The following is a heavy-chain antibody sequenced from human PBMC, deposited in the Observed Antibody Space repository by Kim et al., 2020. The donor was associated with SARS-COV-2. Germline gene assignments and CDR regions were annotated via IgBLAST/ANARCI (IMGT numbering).Heavy chain of an antibody. CDR2: GSSR. J-gene: IGHJ6*02. V-gene: IGHV3-23*01. Sequence: GSSRYYADSVKVRFTISRDNPKYSLYMQMDSRRPEDTAVYYCARGGGWMDVWGQGTTVTVSS. CDR3: ARGGGWMDV.